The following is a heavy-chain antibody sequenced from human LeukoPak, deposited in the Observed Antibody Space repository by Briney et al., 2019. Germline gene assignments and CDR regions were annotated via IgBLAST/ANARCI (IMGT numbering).Heavy chain of an antibody. CDR3: ARESGSEHLNWFDP. CDR1: GGSISSYY. J-gene: IGHJ5*02. Sequence: RASETLSLTCTVSGGSISSYYWSWIRQPPGKGLEWIGYIYYSGSTNYNPSLKSRVTISVDTSKNQFSLKLSSVTAADTAVYYCARESGSEHLNWFDPWGQGTLVTVSS. V-gene: IGHV4-59*01. CDR2: IYYSGST. D-gene: IGHD5-12*01.